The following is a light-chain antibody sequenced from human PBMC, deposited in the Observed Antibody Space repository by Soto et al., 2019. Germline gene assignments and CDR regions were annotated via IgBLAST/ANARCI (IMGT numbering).Light chain of an antibody. Sequence: QSVLTQPPSASGTPGQRVTISCSGSSSNIGSNTVNWYQHLPGAAPKLLIQSNDQRPSGVPDRFSGSHSGTSASLAISGLQSEDEADYYCAVWDDRLNGYVFGTGTKLTVL. CDR2: SND. CDR1: SSNIGSNT. V-gene: IGLV1-44*01. J-gene: IGLJ1*01. CDR3: AVWDDRLNGYV.